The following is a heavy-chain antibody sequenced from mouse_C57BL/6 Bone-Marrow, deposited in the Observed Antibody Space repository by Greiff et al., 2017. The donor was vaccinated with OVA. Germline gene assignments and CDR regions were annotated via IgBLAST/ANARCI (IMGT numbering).Heavy chain of an antibody. CDR3: AREGYQGEYFDV. CDR2: ISDGGSYT. Sequence: EVMLVESGGGLVKPGGSLKLSCAASGFTFSSYAMSWVRQTPEKRLEWVATISDGGSYTYYPDNVKGRFTISRDNAKNNLYLQMSHLKSEDTAMYYCAREGYQGEYFDVWGTGTTVTVSS. J-gene: IGHJ1*03. V-gene: IGHV5-4*01. D-gene: IGHD2-14*01. CDR1: GFTFSSYA.